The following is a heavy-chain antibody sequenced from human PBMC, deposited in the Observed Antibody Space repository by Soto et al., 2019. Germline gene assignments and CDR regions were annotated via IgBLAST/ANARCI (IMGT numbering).Heavy chain of an antibody. D-gene: IGHD1-1*01. CDR3: ARGRGLYNSGRSQLDS. CDR1: GDSFSKYT. CDR2: IIPRFGTT. V-gene: IGHV1-69*13. Sequence: SVKVSCKTSGDSFSKYTVNWVRQAPRQGPEWLGGIIPRFGTTDYAPTLQDRVTITADESMNTVYMELSSLRSEDTALYYCARGRGLYNSGRSQLDSWGQGTLVTVS. J-gene: IGHJ4*02.